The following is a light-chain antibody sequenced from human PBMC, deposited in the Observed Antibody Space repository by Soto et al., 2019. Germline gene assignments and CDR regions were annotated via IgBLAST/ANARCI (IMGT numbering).Light chain of an antibody. V-gene: IGKV1-12*01. J-gene: IGKJ4*01. CDR3: QHAYTFPLT. Sequence: DIQMTQSPSSVSASVGDRVTISCRANQGISNWLAWYQQKPGKAPKLLIYAASNLQSGVPSRFNGSGSGTDFPLIINSLQREDFAAYYCQHAYTFPLTFGGGTKVEI. CDR1: QGISNW. CDR2: AAS.